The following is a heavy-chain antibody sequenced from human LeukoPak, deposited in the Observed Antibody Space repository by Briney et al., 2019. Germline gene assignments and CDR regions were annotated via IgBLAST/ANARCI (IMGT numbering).Heavy chain of an antibody. CDR1: GFTFSSYG. CDR2: IRYDGSNK. D-gene: IGHD6-19*01. CDR3: TRAVIEGSGWSLDY. J-gene: IGHJ4*02. V-gene: IGHV3-30*02. Sequence: GGSLRLSCAASGFTFSSYGMHWVRQAPGKGLEWVAFIRYDGSNKYYADSVKGRFTISRDNSKNTLYLQMNSLRAEDTAVYYCTRAVIEGSGWSLDYWGQGTLVTVSS.